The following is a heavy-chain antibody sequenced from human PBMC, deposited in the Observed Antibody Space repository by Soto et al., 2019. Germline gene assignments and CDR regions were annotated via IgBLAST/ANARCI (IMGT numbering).Heavy chain of an antibody. Sequence: GSLRLSCAASGFTCSSYDMSWVRQAPGKGLEWVSTILVGGSTHYPDSVKGRFTISRDNSKNTVFLQMNSLTAGDTAVYYCAKATATGGGAFDICGQGTMVTVSS. D-gene: IGHD2-8*02. CDR2: ILVGGST. J-gene: IGHJ3*02. V-gene: IGHV3-23*01. CDR3: AKATATGGGAFDI. CDR1: GFTCSSYD.